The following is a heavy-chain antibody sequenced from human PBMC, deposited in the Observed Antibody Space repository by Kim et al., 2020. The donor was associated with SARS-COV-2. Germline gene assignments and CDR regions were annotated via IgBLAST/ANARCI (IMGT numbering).Heavy chain of an antibody. V-gene: IGHV3-30*04. CDR1: GFTFSDYA. Sequence: GGSLRLSCEGSGFTFSDYAIHWVRQAPGKGLQWVAVISIDGTDKYYGDSVKGRFTISRDNSKNTVFLQMSSLRPEDTAVYYCAKIAEAFSISTRPLDSWG. CDR2: ISIDGTDK. J-gene: IGHJ5*01. CDR3: AKIAEAFSISTRPLDS.